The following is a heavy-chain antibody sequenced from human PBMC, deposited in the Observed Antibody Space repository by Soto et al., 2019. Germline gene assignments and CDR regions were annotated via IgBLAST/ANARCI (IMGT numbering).Heavy chain of an antibody. D-gene: IGHD1-1*01. CDR1: GGSISSGGYY. Sequence: SETLSLTCTVSGGSISSGGYYWSWIRQHPGKGLEWIGYIYYSGSTYYNPSLKSRVTISVDTSKNQFSLKLSSVTAADTAVYYCARAGREGYMTFDYWGQGTLVTVSS. J-gene: IGHJ4*02. V-gene: IGHV4-31*03. CDR3: ARAGREGYMTFDY. CDR2: IYYSGST.